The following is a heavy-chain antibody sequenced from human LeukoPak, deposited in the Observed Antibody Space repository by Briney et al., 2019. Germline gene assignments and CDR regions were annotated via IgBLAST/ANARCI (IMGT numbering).Heavy chain of an antibody. D-gene: IGHD3-16*01. Sequence: SVWASCQPSRYILTSKSIAWVRQAPGQQLEWMGWISTFNGYTKYAQNLQGRVTMTRDTSTRTVYLEMRNLRSDDTSVYFCARGEFYCDLRGQGTLVTVSS. J-gene: IGHJ4*02. CDR3: ARGEFYCDL. CDR2: ISTFNGYT. CDR1: RYILTSKS. V-gene: IGHV1-18*01.